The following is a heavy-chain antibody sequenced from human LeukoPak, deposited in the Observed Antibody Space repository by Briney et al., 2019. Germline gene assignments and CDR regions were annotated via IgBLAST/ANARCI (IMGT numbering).Heavy chain of an antibody. J-gene: IGHJ4*02. CDR2: MTPNSGNT. V-gene: IGHV1-8*01. CDR3: ARNYYGSGTFDY. Sequence: ASVKVSCKASGYTFTNYDINWVRRAPGQGLEWMGWMTPNSGNTGYAHKFQGRVTMTRDTSISTAYMELSSLRSEDTAVYYCARNYYGSGTFDYWGQGTLVTVSS. CDR1: GYTFTNYD. D-gene: IGHD3-10*01.